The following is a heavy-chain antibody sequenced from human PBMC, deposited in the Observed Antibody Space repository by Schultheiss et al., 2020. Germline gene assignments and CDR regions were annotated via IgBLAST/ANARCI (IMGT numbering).Heavy chain of an antibody. V-gene: IGHV4-59*08. CDR1: GGSISSSY. D-gene: IGHD2-2*01. J-gene: IGHJ5*02. CDR3: VRLVVLPTVDENWFDP. Sequence: SETLSLTCTVSGGSISSSYWSWIRQPPGKGLEWIGYIYYSVNTYYNPSLKSRVTISLDTSKNQFFLNLGPVTAADTAVYYCVRLVVLPTVDENWFDPWGHGTLVTVYS. CDR2: IYYSVNT.